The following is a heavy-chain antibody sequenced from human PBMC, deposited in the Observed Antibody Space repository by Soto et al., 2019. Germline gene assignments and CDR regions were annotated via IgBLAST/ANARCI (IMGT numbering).Heavy chain of an antibody. CDR1: GGSFSGYF. CDR3: VREVSDWSSHGSFDF. D-gene: IGHD2-21*02. Sequence: LSLTCAVYGGSFSGYFWSWIRQPPGKGLEWLGEINHSGSTNYNPSLKSRVTISVDTSKNQFSLILSSVTAADTAIYYCVREVSDWSSHGSFDFWGRGTMVTVSS. V-gene: IGHV4-34*01. CDR2: INHSGST. J-gene: IGHJ3*01.